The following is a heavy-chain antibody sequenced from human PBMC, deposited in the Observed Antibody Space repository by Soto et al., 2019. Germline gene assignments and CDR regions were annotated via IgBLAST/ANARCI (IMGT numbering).Heavy chain of an antibody. J-gene: IGHJ1*01. Sequence: QGQLVESGGGVVQPGRSLRLSCAASGFTFSSYGMHWVRQAPGKGLEWVAVISYDGSNKYYADSVKGRFTISRDNSKNTLYLQMNSLRAEDTAVYYCAGASRLGYFQHWGQGTLVTVSS. V-gene: IGHV3-30*03. CDR2: ISYDGSNK. CDR1: GFTFSSYG. CDR3: AGASRLGYFQH. D-gene: IGHD3-9*01.